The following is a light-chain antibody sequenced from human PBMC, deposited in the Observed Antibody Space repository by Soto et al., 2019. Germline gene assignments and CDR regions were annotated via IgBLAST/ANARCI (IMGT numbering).Light chain of an antibody. CDR2: GAS. J-gene: IGKJ5*01. CDR1: QSVSSN. Sequence: MTQSPSSLSASVRDRATLSCRASQSVSSNLAWYQQKPGQXPXXLIYGASTRATGIPVRFSGSGFGTEFTLTISSLQSEDFAVDYCQQYKNWPLFGQGTRLEIK. V-gene: IGKV3-15*01. CDR3: QQYKNWPL.